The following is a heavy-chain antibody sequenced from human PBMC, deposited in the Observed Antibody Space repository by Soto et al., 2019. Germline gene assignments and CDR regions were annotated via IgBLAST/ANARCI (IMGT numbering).Heavy chain of an antibody. CDR1: GFTFSSYA. J-gene: IGHJ4*02. CDR2: ISYDGSNK. D-gene: IGHD6-19*01. CDR3: ARDLIAVAGGEGFEY. V-gene: IGHV3-30-3*01. Sequence: QVQLVESGGGVVQPGRSLRLSCAASGFTFSSYAMHWVRQAPGKGLEWVAVISYDGSNKYYADSVKGRFTISRDNSKNQLYLQMNSLRAEDTAVYYCARDLIAVAGGEGFEYWGQGTLVTVSS.